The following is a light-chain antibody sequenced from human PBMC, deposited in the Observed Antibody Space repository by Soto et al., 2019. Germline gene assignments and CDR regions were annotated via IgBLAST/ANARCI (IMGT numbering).Light chain of an antibody. CDR2: AAS. J-gene: IGKJ1*01. CDR1: QTVNSNY. V-gene: IGKV3-20*01. Sequence: EIVLTQSPGTLSLSAGERATLSCRASQTVNSNYFAWYQQKPGQAPRLLIYAASSRAIGLPDRFSGSGSGTDFTLTINGLEPEDFAVYYCQQFGNSPQTFGQGTKVEIK. CDR3: QQFGNSPQT.